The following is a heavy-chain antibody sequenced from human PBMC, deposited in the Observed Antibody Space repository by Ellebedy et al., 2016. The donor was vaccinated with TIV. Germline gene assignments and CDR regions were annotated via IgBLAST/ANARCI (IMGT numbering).Heavy chain of an antibody. CDR1: GGSISSYY. V-gene: IGHV4-59*08. J-gene: IGHJ4*02. D-gene: IGHD3-10*01. CDR3: ARFFESGSTGDY. CDR2: FYNSVNT. Sequence: MPSETLSLTCTVSGGSISSYYWSWIRQPPGKGLEWIGSFYNSVNTIYNPSFKSRVSMSVDTSKNQVSLKLRSVTAEDTAVYYCARFFESGSTGDYWGQGTLVTVSS.